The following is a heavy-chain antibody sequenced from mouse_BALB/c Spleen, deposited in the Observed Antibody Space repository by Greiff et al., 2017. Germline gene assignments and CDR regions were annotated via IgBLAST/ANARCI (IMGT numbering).Heavy chain of an antibody. D-gene: IGHD2-2*01. CDR3: ARRLWLRRYAMDY. Sequence: QVQLQQSGAELVRPGSSVKISCKASGYAFSSYWMNWVKQRPGQGLEWIGQIYPGDGDTNYNGKFKGIATLTADKSSSTAYMQLSSLTSEDSAVYFCARRLWLRRYAMDYWGQGTSVTVSS. J-gene: IGHJ4*01. CDR1: GYAFSSYW. CDR2: IYPGDGDT. V-gene: IGHV1-80*01.